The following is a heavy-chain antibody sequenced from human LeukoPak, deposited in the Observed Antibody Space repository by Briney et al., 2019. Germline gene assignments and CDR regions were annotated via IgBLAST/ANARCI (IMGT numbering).Heavy chain of an antibody. J-gene: IGHJ6*02. D-gene: IGHD2-15*01. CDR3: AGPDCSGGSCYSAYYYYYGMDV. Sequence: GGSLRLSCGASGFTFSSYAMTWVRQAPGKGLEWVSAISGSGGSTYYADSVRGRFTISRDNSKNTLYLQMNSLRAEDTAVYYCAGPDCSGGSCYSAYYYYYGMDVWGQGTTVTVSS. CDR2: ISGSGGST. V-gene: IGHV3-23*01. CDR1: GFTFSSYA.